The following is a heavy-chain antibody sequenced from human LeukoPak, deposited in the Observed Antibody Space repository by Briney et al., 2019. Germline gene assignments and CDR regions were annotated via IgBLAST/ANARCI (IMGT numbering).Heavy chain of an antibody. J-gene: IGHJ4*02. Sequence: GGSLRLSCTASGFTFSNYAMSWVRQAPGKGLEWVSVISGSGTSTYYADSVKGRFTISRDNSKNTLYLQMNSLRAEDTAVYYCATHMTMVTTGFDYWGQGTLVTVSS. V-gene: IGHV3-23*01. CDR2: ISGSGTST. D-gene: IGHD4-17*01. CDR1: GFTFSNYA. CDR3: ATHMTMVTTGFDY.